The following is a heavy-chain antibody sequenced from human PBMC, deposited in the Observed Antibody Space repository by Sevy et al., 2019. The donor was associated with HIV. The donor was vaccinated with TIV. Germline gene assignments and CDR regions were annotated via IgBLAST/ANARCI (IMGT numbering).Heavy chain of an antibody. CDR1: GFTFSSYV. CDR2: ISGSGGST. Sequence: GGSLRLSCAASGFTFSSYVMSWVRQAPGKGLEWVSAISGSGGSTYYADSVKGRFTISRDNSKNTLYLQMNSLRAEDTAVYYCAKDYQLLFRGGAFDIWGQGTMVTVSS. CDR3: AKDYQLLFRGGAFDI. J-gene: IGHJ3*02. D-gene: IGHD2-2*01. V-gene: IGHV3-23*01.